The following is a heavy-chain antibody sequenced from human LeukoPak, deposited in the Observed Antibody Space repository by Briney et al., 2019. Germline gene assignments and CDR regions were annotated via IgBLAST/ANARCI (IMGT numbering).Heavy chain of an antibody. Sequence: GGSLRLSWTASGLILRSCGMHWVRQAPGKGLEWVAFIRPDENDKYYAGSVQGRFTISRDNFKNTLYLQMNSLRVEDTAVYYCGRHDSSSDYWGQGTLVTVTS. V-gene: IGHV3-30*02. CDR2: IRPDENDK. D-gene: IGHD3-22*01. CDR3: GRHDSSSDY. J-gene: IGHJ4*02. CDR1: GLILRSCG.